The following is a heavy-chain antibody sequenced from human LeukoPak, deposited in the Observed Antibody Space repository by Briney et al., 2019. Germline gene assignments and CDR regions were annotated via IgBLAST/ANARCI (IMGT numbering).Heavy chain of an antibody. V-gene: IGHV3-74*01. D-gene: IGHD3-22*01. CDR1: GFTFRNYL. CDR2: INSDGSTT. CDR3: ARGWVPSDITMN. Sequence: GGSLRLSCAASGFTFRNYLMHWVRQAPGEGLVWVSRINSDGSTTEYADSVKGRFTISRDNAKNTLYLEMNSLRVEDTAVYYCARGWVPSDITMNWGQGTMVTVSS. J-gene: IGHJ3*01.